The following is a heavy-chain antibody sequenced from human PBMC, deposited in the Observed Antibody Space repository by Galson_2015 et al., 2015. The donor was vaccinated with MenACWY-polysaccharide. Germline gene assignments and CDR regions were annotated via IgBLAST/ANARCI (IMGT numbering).Heavy chain of an antibody. CDR1: GFTFSNYW. J-gene: IGHJ6*02. Sequence: SLRVSCAASGFTFSNYWMTWVRQAPGKGLEWVANIKKDGSEKYYVDSVKGRFTISRDNALYLQMNSLRAEDTAVYFCARGHYGIDVWGQGTTVTVSS. V-gene: IGHV3-7*01. CDR2: IKKDGSEK. CDR3: ARGHYGIDV.